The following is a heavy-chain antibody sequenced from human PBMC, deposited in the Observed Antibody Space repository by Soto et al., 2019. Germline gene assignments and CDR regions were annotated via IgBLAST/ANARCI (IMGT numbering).Heavy chain of an antibody. Sequence: EVQLLESGGGLVKPGGSLRLSCAASGFTFSSYAMSWVRQAPGKGLEWVSAITGSGAYTYYADSMKGRFTISRDNYKDTLYLQMNSLRAEDTAIYYCAKSPGSRGYPDAFDIWGQGTLVTVSS. V-gene: IGHV3-23*01. CDR3: AKSPGSRGYPDAFDI. J-gene: IGHJ3*02. CDR2: ITGSGAYT. CDR1: GFTFSSYA. D-gene: IGHD3-22*01.